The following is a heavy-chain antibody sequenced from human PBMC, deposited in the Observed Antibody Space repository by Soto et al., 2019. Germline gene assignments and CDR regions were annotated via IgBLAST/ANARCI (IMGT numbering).Heavy chain of an antibody. V-gene: IGHV1-69*06. J-gene: IGHJ6*02. Sequence: SVKVSCKASGGTFSSYAISWVRQAPGQGLEWMGGIIPIFGTANYAQKFQGRGTITADKSTSTAYMELSSLRSEDTAVYYCARAFQGQAYYDFWSGSTGYYYYGMDVWGQGTTVTVSS. D-gene: IGHD3-3*01. CDR3: ARAFQGQAYYDFWSGSTGYYYYGMDV. CDR2: IIPIFGTA. CDR1: GGTFSSYA.